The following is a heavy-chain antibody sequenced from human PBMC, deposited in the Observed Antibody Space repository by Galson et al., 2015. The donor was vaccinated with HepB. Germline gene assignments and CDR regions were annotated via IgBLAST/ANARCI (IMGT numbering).Heavy chain of an antibody. Sequence: SLRLSCAASGFTFSDYYMSWIRQAPGKGLEWISYISTSGNTIHNADSVKGRFTISRDNAKNSLFLQMNSLRAEDTAVYYCARRYFDYIWGSYGPLGLDYMDVWGKGTTVTVSS. V-gene: IGHV3-11*01. CDR2: ISTSGNTI. J-gene: IGHJ6*03. D-gene: IGHD3-16*01. CDR1: GFTFSDYY. CDR3: ARRYFDYIWGSYGPLGLDYMDV.